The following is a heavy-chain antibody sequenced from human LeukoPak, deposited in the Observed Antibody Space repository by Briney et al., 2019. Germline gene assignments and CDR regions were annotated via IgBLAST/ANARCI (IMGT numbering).Heavy chain of an antibody. Sequence: SETLSLTCTVSGGSISSYYWSWIRQPPGKGLEWIGYIHYSGSTKYNPSLKSRITISVDTSKNQFSLNLRSVTAADTAVYYCARRGTYCSGGTSELDYWGQGTLVTVSS. CDR2: IHYSGST. CDR1: GGSISSYY. J-gene: IGHJ4*02. CDR3: ARRGTYCSGGTSELDY. V-gene: IGHV4-59*08. D-gene: IGHD2-15*01.